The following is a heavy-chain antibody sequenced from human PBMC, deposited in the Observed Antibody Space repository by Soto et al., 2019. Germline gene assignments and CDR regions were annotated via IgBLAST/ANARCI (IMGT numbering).Heavy chain of an antibody. D-gene: IGHD2-8*02. Sequence: QVQLVQSGAEVKKPGASVKVSCKASGYTFTSYDINWVRQATGQGLEWMGWMNPNSGNTGYAQKFQGRVTMTMTTSISTAYMEMSSLRSEDKAVYYCARTGLTVIYYYGMDVWGQGTTVTVSS. CDR3: ARTGLTVIYYYGMDV. CDR2: MNPNSGNT. J-gene: IGHJ6*02. V-gene: IGHV1-8*01. CDR1: GYTFTSYD.